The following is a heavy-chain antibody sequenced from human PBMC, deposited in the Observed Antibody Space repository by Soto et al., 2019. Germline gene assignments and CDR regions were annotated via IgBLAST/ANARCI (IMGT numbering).Heavy chain of an antibody. J-gene: IGHJ1*01. D-gene: IGHD2-2*03. CDR2: ISGSGGST. CDR1: GFTFSSYA. Sequence: TLGSLRLSCAASGFTFSSYAMSWVRQAPGKGLEWVSAISGSGGSTYYADSVKGRFTISRDNSKNTLYLQMNSLRAEDTAVYYCAKDGLDLWSTPFFQHWGQGTLVTVSS. CDR3: AKDGLDLWSTPFFQH. V-gene: IGHV3-23*01.